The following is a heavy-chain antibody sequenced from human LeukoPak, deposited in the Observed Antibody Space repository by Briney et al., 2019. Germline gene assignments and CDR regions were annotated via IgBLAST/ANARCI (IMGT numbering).Heavy chain of an antibody. V-gene: IGHV3-7*04. J-gene: IGHJ4*02. CDR3: ARDLPYSGSYYDY. D-gene: IGHD1-26*01. CDR1: GFTFSSYW. Sequence: GGSLRLSCAASGFTFSSYWMSWVRPAPGKGLEWVANIKQDGSEKYYVDSVKGRFTISRDNAKNSLYLQMNSLRAEDTAVYYCARDLPYSGSYYDYWGQGTLVTVSS. CDR2: IKQDGSEK.